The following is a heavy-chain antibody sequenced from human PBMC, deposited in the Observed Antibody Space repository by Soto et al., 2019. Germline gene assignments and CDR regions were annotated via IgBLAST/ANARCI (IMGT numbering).Heavy chain of an antibody. CDR1: GGSISSSSYY. CDR3: HWSDGLAFDI. V-gene: IGHV4-39*01. CDR2: IYYSGST. Sequence: KSSETLSLTCTVSGGSISSSSYYWGWIRQPPGKGLEWIGSIYYSGSTYYNPSLKSRVTISVDTSKNQFSLKLSSVTAADTAAYYCHWSDGLAFDIWGQGTMVTVSS. J-gene: IGHJ3*02.